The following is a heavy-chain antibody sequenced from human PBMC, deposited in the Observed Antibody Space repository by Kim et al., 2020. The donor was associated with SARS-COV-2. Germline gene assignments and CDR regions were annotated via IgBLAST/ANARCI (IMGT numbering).Heavy chain of an antibody. Sequence: SETLSLTCTVSGGSINSYYWSWIRQPPGKGLEWIGYIHYSGSTNYNPPLKSRVTISVDTSKNQFSLKLSSVTAADTAVYNCARIKGGDWDWYFDLWGRGT. J-gene: IGHJ2*01. V-gene: IGHV4-59*01. D-gene: IGHD2-21*02. CDR2: IHYSGST. CDR1: GGSINSYY. CDR3: ARIKGGDWDWYFDL.